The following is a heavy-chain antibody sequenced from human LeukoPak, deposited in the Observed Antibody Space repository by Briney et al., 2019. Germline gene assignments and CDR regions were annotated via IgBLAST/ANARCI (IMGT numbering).Heavy chain of an antibody. V-gene: IGHV4-4*07. D-gene: IGHD6-19*01. CDR3: AREKSSGWYGDAFGI. J-gene: IGHJ3*02. CDR1: GGSISSYY. CDR2: IYTSGST. Sequence: PLETLSLTCTVSGGSISSYYWSWIRQPAGKGLEWIGRIYTSGSTNYNPSLKSRVTMSVDTSKNQFSLKLSSVTAADTAVYYCAREKSSGWYGDAFGIWGQGTMVTVSS.